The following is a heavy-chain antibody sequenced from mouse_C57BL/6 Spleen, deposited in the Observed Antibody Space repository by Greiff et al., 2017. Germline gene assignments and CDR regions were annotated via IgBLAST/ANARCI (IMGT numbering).Heavy chain of an antibody. J-gene: IGHJ2*01. V-gene: IGHV1-42*01. Sequence: EVQLQQSGPELVKPGASVKISCKASGYSFTGYYMNWVKQSPEKSLEWIGEINPSTGGTTYNQKFKAKATLTVDKSSSTAYMQLKSLTSEDSAVYYCARSNYYGSSPHFDYWGQGTTLTVSS. CDR1: GYSFTGYY. D-gene: IGHD1-1*01. CDR2: INPSTGGT. CDR3: ARSNYYGSSPHFDY.